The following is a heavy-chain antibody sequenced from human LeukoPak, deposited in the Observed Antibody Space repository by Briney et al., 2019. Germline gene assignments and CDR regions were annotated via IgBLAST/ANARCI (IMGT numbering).Heavy chain of an antibody. Sequence: GGSLRLSCAASGFTFSDYYMSWIRQAPGKGLEWVSYISSSDSTRYTDAEKGRFSISRDNAKNSLYLQMNSLRAEDTAVYYCAREGYGDYGSAFDIWGQGTMVTVSS. CDR1: GFTFSDYY. J-gene: IGHJ3*02. CDR3: AREGYGDYGSAFDI. V-gene: IGHV3-11*01. D-gene: IGHD4-17*01. CDR2: ISSSDSTR.